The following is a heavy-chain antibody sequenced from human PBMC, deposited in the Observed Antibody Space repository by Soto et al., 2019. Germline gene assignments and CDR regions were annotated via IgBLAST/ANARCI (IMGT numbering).Heavy chain of an antibody. Sequence: EVQLLESGGGLVQPGGSLRLSCAASGFTFSAYSMNWDRQAPGKGLEWLSYISGDRAYIYYADSVRGRFTISRDNAENSLYLPMNNLRDEYTAVYYCATQVYTVVTPIDFWCQGTLVTVSS. CDR3: ATQVYTVVTPIDF. V-gene: IGHV3-48*02. CDR2: ISGDRAYI. J-gene: IGHJ4*02. D-gene: IGHD4-17*01. CDR1: GFTFSAYS.